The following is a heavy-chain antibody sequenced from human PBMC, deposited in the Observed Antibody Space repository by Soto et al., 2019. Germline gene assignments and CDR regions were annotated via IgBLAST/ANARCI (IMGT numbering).Heavy chain of an antibody. CDR1: GDSVSSASHH. Sequence: QVQLQESGPGLVRPSETLSLTCTVAGDSVSSASHHWNWIRQAPGKGLEWIGSIYFTGRTNHNPSLKSRVTISVDTSKNHLSLNLTSVTAADTAVYYCARDLVAIGGRVYAFDLWGQGTMVTVSS. V-gene: IGHV4-61*03. J-gene: IGHJ3*01. CDR3: ARDLVAIGGRVYAFDL. CDR2: IYFTGRT. D-gene: IGHD2-21*01.